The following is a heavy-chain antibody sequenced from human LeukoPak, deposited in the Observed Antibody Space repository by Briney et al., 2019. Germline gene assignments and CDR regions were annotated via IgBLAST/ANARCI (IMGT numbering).Heavy chain of an antibody. D-gene: IGHD6-19*01. CDR1: GFTFGDYA. J-gene: IGHJ6*03. CDR2: IRSKAYGGTT. Sequence: PGGPLRLSCTASGFTFGDYAMSWVRQATGKGLEWVGFIRSKAYGGTTEYAASVKGRFTISRDDSKSFAYLQMNSLKTEDTAVYYCTRVGIAVAATGYYYMDVWGKGTTVTVSS. V-gene: IGHV3-49*04. CDR3: TRVGIAVAATGYYYMDV.